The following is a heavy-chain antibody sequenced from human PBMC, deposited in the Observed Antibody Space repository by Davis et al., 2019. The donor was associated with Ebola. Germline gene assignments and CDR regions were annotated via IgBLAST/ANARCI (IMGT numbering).Heavy chain of an antibody. CDR2: INPNDGRT. V-gene: IGHV1-46*01. CDR3: VTGFCSSTSCYPHVDY. Sequence: ASVKVSCKASGYTFTNYYMHWVRQAPGQGLEWMGMINPNDGRTIYAQKFQGRVTVTRDTSISTAYMELSRLRSDDTAVYYCVTGFCSSTSCYPHVDYWGQGTLVTVSS. D-gene: IGHD2-2*01. CDR1: GYTFTNYY. J-gene: IGHJ4*02.